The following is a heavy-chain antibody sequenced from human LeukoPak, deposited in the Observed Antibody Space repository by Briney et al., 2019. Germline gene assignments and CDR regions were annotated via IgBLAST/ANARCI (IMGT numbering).Heavy chain of an antibody. CDR3: TLVDTARSIDY. D-gene: IGHD5-18*01. Sequence: GASLRLSCAASGFTFSGSAMHWVRQASGKGLEWVGRIRSKANSYATAYAASVKGRFTISRDDSKNTAYLQMNSLKTEDTAVYYCTLVDTARSIDYWGQGTLVTVSS. CDR1: GFTFSGSA. J-gene: IGHJ4*02. V-gene: IGHV3-73*01. CDR2: IRSKANSYAT.